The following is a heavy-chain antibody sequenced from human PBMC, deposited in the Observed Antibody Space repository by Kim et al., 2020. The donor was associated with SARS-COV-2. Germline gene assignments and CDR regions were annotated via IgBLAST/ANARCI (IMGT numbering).Heavy chain of an antibody. D-gene: IGHD1-26*01. CDR1: GYTFTSYG. J-gene: IGHJ4*02. CDR2: ISAYNGNT. Sequence: ASVKVSCKASGYTFTSYGISWVRQAPGQGLEWMGWISAYNGNTNYAQKLQGRVTMTTDTSTSTAYMELRSLRSDDTAVYYCARDYSRELPYYFDYWGQGTLVTVSS. V-gene: IGHV1-18*01. CDR3: ARDYSRELPYYFDY.